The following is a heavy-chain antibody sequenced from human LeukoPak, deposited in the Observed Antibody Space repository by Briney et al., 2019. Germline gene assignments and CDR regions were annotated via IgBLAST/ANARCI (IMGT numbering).Heavy chain of an antibody. CDR2: IYTSVST. V-gene: IGHV4-4*09. CDR3: ASGITGTKAGGN. Sequence: PSETLSLTCTVSGGYISSYYWSWIRQPPGKGLEWIGYIYTSVSTNYNPSLKSRVTIPVDTSKNQFSLKLSSVTAADTAVYYCASGITGTKAGGNWGQGTLVTVSS. J-gene: IGHJ4*02. D-gene: IGHD1-7*01. CDR1: GGYISSYY.